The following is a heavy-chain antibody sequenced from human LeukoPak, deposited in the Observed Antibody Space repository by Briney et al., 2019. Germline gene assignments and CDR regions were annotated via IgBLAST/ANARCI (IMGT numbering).Heavy chain of an antibody. V-gene: IGHV3-74*01. CDR3: AKAHSSSWYLACDY. Sequence: GGSLRLSCAASGFTFSSYWMHWVRQAPGKGLVWVSRIKSDGSSTNYADSVKGRFTISRDNAKNSLYLQMNSLRAEDTALYYCAKAHSSSWYLACDYWGQGTLVTVSS. D-gene: IGHD6-13*01. CDR2: IKSDGSST. CDR1: GFTFSSYW. J-gene: IGHJ4*02.